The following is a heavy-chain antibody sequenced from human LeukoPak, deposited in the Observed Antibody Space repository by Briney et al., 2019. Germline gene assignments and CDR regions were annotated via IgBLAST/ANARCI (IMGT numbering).Heavy chain of an antibody. D-gene: IGHD5-18*01. J-gene: IGHJ6*02. Sequence: PGGSLRLSCAASGFTFRGSAMHWVRQASGKGLEWVGRIRSKAKSYATAYAASVKGRFTISRDDSKNTAYLQMNSLKTEDTAVYYCTSGGYSYGSWDYYYYGMDVWGQGTTVSVSS. CDR1: GFTFRGSA. V-gene: IGHV3-73*01. CDR2: IRSKAKSYAT. CDR3: TSGGYSYGSWDYYYYGMDV.